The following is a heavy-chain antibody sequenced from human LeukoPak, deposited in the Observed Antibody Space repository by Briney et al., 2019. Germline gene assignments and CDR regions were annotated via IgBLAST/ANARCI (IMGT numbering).Heavy chain of an antibody. D-gene: IGHD6-13*01. Sequence: PGGSLRLSCAASGFTFSSYAMHWVRQAPGKGLEWVAVISYDGSNKYYADSVKGRFTISRDNSKNTLYLQMNSLRAEDTAVYYCARDFPGVSSSWYWYTYYYYYYMDVWGKGTTVTVSS. CDR2: ISYDGSNK. CDR1: GFTFSSYA. V-gene: IGHV3-30*04. CDR3: ARDFPGVSSSWYWYTYYYYYYMDV. J-gene: IGHJ6*03.